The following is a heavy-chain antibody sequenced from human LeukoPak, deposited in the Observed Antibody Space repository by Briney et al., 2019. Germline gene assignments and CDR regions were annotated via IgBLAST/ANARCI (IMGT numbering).Heavy chain of an antibody. J-gene: IGHJ4*02. CDR3: VGDYFAS. CDR2: ISSNGGST. V-gene: IGHV3-64D*09. CDR1: GFTFSSYA. D-gene: IGHD4-17*01. Sequence: GGSLRLSCSASGFTFSSYAMHWVRQAPGKGLEYASAISSNGGSTYYADSVKGRFTISRDNSKNTLYLQMSSLRAEDTAVYYCVGDYFASWGQGTLVTVSS.